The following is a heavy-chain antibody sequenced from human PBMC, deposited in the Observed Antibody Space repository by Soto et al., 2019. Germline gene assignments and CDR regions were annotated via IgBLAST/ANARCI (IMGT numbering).Heavy chain of an antibody. D-gene: IGHD3-10*01. CDR1: GFTFNNYA. CDR3: AIHFYYGSGSYYAVDY. Sequence: EVQLLESGGGLVQPGGSLRLSCVVSGFTFNNYAMNWGRQAPGKGLEWVSGISASGGSTYYADSVKGRFTISRDSSKHTMYLQMNSRRADDTAIYYCAIHFYYGSGSYYAVDYWGQGTLVTVSS. CDR2: ISASGGST. J-gene: IGHJ4*02. V-gene: IGHV3-23*01.